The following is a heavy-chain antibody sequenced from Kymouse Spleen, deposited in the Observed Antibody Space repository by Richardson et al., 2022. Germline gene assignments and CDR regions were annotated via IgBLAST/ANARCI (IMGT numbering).Heavy chain of an antibody. CDR1: GFTFDDYA. CDR3: AKDGRYFDWLLNY. D-gene: IGHD3-9*01. Sequence: EVQLVESGGGLVQPGRSLRLSCAASGFTFDDYAMHWVRQAPGKGLEWVSGISWNSGSIGYADSVKGRFTISRDNAKNSLYLQMNSLRAEDTALYYCAKDGRYFDWLLNYWGQGTLVTVSS. J-gene: IGHJ4*02. CDR2: ISWNSGSI. V-gene: IGHV3-9*01.